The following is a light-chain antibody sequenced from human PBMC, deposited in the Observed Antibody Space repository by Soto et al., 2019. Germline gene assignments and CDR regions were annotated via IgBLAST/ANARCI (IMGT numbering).Light chain of an antibody. CDR3: QQYDNLPFS. CDR1: QDISNY. V-gene: IGKV1-33*01. Sequence: DIQMSQSPSSQSASVGDRVTITCQANQDISNYLNWYQHKPGKPPKLLIYDASNLETGVPSRFSGSKSGTAFTFTITSLQPEDIATYYCQQYDNLPFSFGGGTKVEIK. CDR2: DAS. J-gene: IGKJ4*01.